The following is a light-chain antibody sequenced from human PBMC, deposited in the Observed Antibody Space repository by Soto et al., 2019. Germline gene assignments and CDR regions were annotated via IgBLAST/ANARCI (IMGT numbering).Light chain of an antibody. Sequence: EIVMTQSPATLSVSPGERATLSCRASQSVSSNLAWYQQKPGQAPRLLIYGASTRATGIPARFSGSGSGTEFTLTINSLQSEDFAVYYCQQFYTWPVTFGGGTKV. CDR2: GAS. CDR1: QSVSSN. J-gene: IGKJ4*01. CDR3: QQFYTWPVT. V-gene: IGKV3-15*01.